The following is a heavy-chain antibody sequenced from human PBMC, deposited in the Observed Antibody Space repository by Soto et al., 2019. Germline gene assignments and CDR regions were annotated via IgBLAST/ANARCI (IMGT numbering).Heavy chain of an antibody. J-gene: IGHJ4*02. V-gene: IGHV3-23*01. CDR2: ISGSGGST. Sequence: GGSLRLSCAASGFTFSSYAMSWVRQAPGKGLEWVSAISGSGGSTYYADSVKGRFTISRDNSKNTLYLQMNSLRAEDTAVYYCEAVAGNVWEIFDYWGQGTLVTVSS. CDR1: GFTFSSYA. CDR3: EAVAGNVWEIFDY. D-gene: IGHD6-19*01.